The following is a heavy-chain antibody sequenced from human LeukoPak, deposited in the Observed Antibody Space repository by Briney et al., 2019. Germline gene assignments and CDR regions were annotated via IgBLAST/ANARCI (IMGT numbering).Heavy chain of an antibody. CDR1: GGSISSGSYY. Sequence: SQTLSLTCTVSGGSISSGSYYWSWIRQPAGKGLEWIGRIYTSGSTNYNPSLKSRVTISVDTSKNQFSLKLSSVTAADTAVYYCASREGGPQSYFTLDVWGQGTTVTVSS. D-gene: IGHD3-10*01. CDR3: ASREGGPQSYFTLDV. V-gene: IGHV4-61*02. J-gene: IGHJ6*02. CDR2: IYTSGST.